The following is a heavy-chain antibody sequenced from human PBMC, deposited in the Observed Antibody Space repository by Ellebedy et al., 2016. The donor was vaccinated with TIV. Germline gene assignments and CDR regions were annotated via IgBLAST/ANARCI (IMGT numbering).Heavy chain of an antibody. CDR3: ARSRPHYDSSGFYYSQYHFYPLDV. D-gene: IGHD3-22*01. CDR1: GDSISSYY. CDR2: LYYSGIT. Sequence: MPSETLSLTCSVSGDSISSYYWSWIRQPPGKGLEWIGYLYYSGITKYNPSLKSRVPISVDTSKNQFSLKLSSVTAAETAVYYCARSRPHYDSSGFYYSQYHFYPLDVWGQGTTVTVSS. J-gene: IGHJ6*02. V-gene: IGHV4-59*01.